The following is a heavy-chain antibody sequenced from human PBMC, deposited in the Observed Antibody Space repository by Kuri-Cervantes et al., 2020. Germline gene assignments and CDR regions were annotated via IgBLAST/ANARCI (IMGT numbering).Heavy chain of an antibody. J-gene: IGHJ4*02. V-gene: IGHV4-59*12. Sequence: SETLSLTCTVSGGSISSYYWSWIRQPPGKGLEWIGYIYYSGSTNYNPSLKSRVTISVDTSKNQFSLKLGSVTAADTAVYYRAREMTTVTTTLDYWGQGTLVTVSS. CDR1: GGSISSYY. CDR2: IYYSGST. D-gene: IGHD4-17*01. CDR3: AREMTTVTTTLDY.